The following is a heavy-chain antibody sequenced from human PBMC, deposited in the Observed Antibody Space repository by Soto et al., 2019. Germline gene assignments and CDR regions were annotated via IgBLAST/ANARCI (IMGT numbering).Heavy chain of an antibody. V-gene: IGHV3-43*01. CDR3: AKDIGTNWGGVDANYYGMDV. J-gene: IGHJ6*02. CDR2: ISWDGGST. Sequence: GGSLRLSCAASGFTFDDYTMHWVRQAPGKGLEWVSLISWDGGSTYYADSVKGRFTISRDNSKNSLYLQMNSLRTEETSLYYCAKDIGTNWGGVDANYYGMDVWGQGTTVTVSS. D-gene: IGHD7-27*01. CDR1: GFTFDDYT.